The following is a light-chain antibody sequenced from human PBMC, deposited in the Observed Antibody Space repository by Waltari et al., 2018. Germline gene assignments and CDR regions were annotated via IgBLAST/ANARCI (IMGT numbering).Light chain of an antibody. J-gene: IGKJ2*01. CDR3: QQYGSSPLYT. V-gene: IGKV3-20*01. Sequence: EMVLTQSPGTLSLSPGERATLSCRGSQSISSSSLAWYQQKPGQAPRLLIYGASSRATGIPDRFSGSGSGADFSLTISRLEPEDFAVYYCQQYGSSPLYTFGQGTKLEIK. CDR1: QSISSSS. CDR2: GAS.